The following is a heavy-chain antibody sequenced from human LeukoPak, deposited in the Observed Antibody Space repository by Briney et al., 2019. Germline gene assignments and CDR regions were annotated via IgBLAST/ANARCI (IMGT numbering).Heavy chain of an antibody. CDR1: GFTFSSNA. CDR3: ARESSGGGNFDY. Sequence: PGGSLRLSCSASGFTFSSNAMSWVRQAPGKGLEWVSVITDSGGSTYYANSVKGRFTISRDNSKNTVYLQINSLRAEDTAVYYCARESSGGGNFDYWGQGTLVTVSS. J-gene: IGHJ4*02. V-gene: IGHV3-23*01. CDR2: ITDSGGST. D-gene: IGHD3-10*01.